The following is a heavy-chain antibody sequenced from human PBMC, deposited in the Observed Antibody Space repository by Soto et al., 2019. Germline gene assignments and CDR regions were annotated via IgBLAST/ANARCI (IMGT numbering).Heavy chain of an antibody. CDR2: IIPIFGTA. V-gene: IGHV1-69*12. Sequence: QVQLVQSGAEVKKPGSSVKVSCKASGGTFSSYAISWVRQAPGQGLEWMGGIIPIFGTANYAQKFQGRVTITADESTSTAYMELSRLRSEDTAVYYCARSNGYYDFWSGYRKSDDYYYCMDVWGQGTTVTFSS. CDR3: ARSNGYYDFWSGYRKSDDYYYCMDV. D-gene: IGHD3-3*01. J-gene: IGHJ6*02. CDR1: GGTFSSYA.